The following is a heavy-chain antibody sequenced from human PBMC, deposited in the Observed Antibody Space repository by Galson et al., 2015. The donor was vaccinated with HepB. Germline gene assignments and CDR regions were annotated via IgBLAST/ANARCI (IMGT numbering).Heavy chain of an antibody. CDR1: GYSFSSYW. Sequence: QSGAEVKKPGESLKISCQVSGYSFSSYWIGWVRQMPGNGLEWMGVIYPGDSDTRYSPSFQGQVTISADKSISTAYLQWSSLRASDTAMYYCARGVPDTAIRFDYWGQGTLVTVSS. CDR3: ARGVPDTAIRFDY. CDR2: IYPGDSDT. V-gene: IGHV5-51*01. J-gene: IGHJ4*02. D-gene: IGHD2-2*02.